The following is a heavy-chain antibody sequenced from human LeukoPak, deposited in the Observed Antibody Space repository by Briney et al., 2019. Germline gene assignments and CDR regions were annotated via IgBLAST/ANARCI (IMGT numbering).Heavy chain of an antibody. CDR1: GSSFNNYW. Sequence: GEPLKISCKGSGSSFNNYWIGWVRQMPGKGLEGVGIIYPGDSDTRYSPSFQGQVNISADKSISTAYLQWSSLKASDTAMYYCAKQSVTHAEYWGQGTLVTVSS. CDR3: AKQSVTHAEY. V-gene: IGHV5-51*01. CDR2: IYPGDSDT. J-gene: IGHJ4*02. D-gene: IGHD4-17*01.